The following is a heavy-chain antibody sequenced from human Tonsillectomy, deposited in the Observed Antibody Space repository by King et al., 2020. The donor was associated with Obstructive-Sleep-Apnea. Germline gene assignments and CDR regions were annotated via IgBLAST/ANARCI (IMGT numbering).Heavy chain of an antibody. Sequence: VQLVESGGGLLQPGGSLRLSCVASGFTFSNYAMSWVRQAPGKVLEWVSSLGGRGDLTFYSYSVKGRFTIARDNSKNTRYLQMNSLRAEDTAIYYCAKGKQWLGLFDYWGQGTLVAVSS. CDR2: LGGRGDLT. J-gene: IGHJ4*02. CDR1: GFTFSNYA. V-gene: IGHV3-23*04. CDR3: AKGKQWLGLFDY. D-gene: IGHD6-19*01.